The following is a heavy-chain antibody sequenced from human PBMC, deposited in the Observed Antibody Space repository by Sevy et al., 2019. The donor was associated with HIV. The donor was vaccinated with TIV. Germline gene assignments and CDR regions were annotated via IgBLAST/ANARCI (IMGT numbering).Heavy chain of an antibody. D-gene: IGHD3-10*02. V-gene: IGHV3-23*01. CDR1: GFTFSSYA. J-gene: IGHJ4*02. Sequence: GGSLRLSCAASGFTFSSYAMSWVRQAPGKGLEWVSTFSFGCGKINYADSVKGRFTISRDNSKNTLYLQMHGLRAEDTAVYYCAREGCSKPHDYWGQRTLVTVSS. CDR2: FSFGCGKI. CDR3: AREGCSKPHDY.